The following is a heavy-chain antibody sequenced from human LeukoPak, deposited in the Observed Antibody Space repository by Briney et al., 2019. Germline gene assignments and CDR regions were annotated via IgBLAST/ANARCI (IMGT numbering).Heavy chain of an antibody. CDR3: ARDSNTVTDVFYYYYGMDV. V-gene: IGHV4-4*07. D-gene: IGHD4-17*01. Sequence: SETLSLTCTVSGGSISSYYWSWIRQPAGKGLEWIGRIYTSGSTNYNPSLKSRVTMSVDTSKNQFSLKLSSVPAADTAVYYCARDSNTVTDVFYYYYGMDVWGQGTTVTVSS. CDR2: IYTSGST. CDR1: GGSISSYY. J-gene: IGHJ6*02.